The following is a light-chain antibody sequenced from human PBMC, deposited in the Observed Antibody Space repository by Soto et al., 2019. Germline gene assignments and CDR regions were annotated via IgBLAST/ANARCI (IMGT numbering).Light chain of an antibody. CDR2: RNN. V-gene: IGLV1-47*01. Sequence: QSALTQPPSASGTPGQRVTISCSGSSSNIGSKYVYWYQQPPGTAPKLLMYRNNQRPSGVPDRFSGSKSGTSASLAISGLRSEDEADYYCAAWDAGVSGPAFGGGTK. CDR3: AAWDAGVSGPA. J-gene: IGLJ2*01. CDR1: SSNIGSKY.